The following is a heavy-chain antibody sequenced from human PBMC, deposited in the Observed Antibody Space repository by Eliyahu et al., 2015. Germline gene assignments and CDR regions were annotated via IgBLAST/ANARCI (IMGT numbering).Heavy chain of an antibody. CDR3: ALPIYSSSRDPYGMDV. J-gene: IGHJ6*02. CDR2: IIPIFGTA. V-gene: IGHV1-69*01. Sequence: QVQLVQSGAEVKKPGSSVKVSCKASGGTFXSYAISWVRQAPGQGLEWMGGIIPIFGTANYAQKFQGRVTITADESTSTAYMELSSLRSEDTAVYYCALPIYSSSRDPYGMDVWGQGTTVTVSS. CDR1: GGTFXSYA. D-gene: IGHD6-6*01.